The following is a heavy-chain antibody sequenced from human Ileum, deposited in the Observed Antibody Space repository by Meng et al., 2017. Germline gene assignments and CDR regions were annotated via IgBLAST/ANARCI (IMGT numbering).Heavy chain of an antibody. V-gene: IGHV4-31*03. CDR3: ARDRFSSGSSNWFDP. CDR2: IYYSGTI. D-gene: IGHD3-10*01. J-gene: IGHJ5*02. Sequence: QVHLQGEGPRPLKPSQYLSPPCTFSCVPLRRGFYPCDWIRQHPGKGLEWIGSIYYSGTIYYNPSLKSRVTISLDTSKNQFSLNLSSVTAADTAVYYCARDRFSSGSSNWFDPWGQGTLVTVSS. CDR1: CVPLRRGFYP.